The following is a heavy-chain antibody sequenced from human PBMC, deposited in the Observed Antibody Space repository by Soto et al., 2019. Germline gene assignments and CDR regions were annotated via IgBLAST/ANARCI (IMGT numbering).Heavy chain of an antibody. V-gene: IGHV3-74*01. J-gene: IGHJ5*02. CDR2: INMDGTKT. CDR1: EFTFSKYW. CDR3: ARDYYYDSRSSSVNWFDP. Sequence: GGSLRLSCVASEFTFSKYWMHWVRQAPGKGLVWVSRINMDGTKTAYADSVKGRFTVSRDNANNTLYLQKNSLGVEDTAVYYCARDYYYDSRSSSVNWFDPWGQGTLVTVSS. D-gene: IGHD3-22*01.